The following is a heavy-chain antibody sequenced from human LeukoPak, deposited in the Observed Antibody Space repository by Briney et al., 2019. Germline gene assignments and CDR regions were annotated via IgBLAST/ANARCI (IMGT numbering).Heavy chain of an antibody. CDR1: GYTFTSYA. CDR3: ARARGGYYDSSGYPYDY. J-gene: IGHJ4*02. V-gene: IGHV1-3*01. D-gene: IGHD3-22*01. CDR2: INAGNGNT. Sequence: GASVKVSCKASGYTFTSYAMHWVRQAPGQGLEWMGWINAGNGNTKYSQKFQGRVTITRDTSASTAYMELSSLRSKDTAVYYCARARGGYYDSSGYPYDYWGQGTLVTVSS.